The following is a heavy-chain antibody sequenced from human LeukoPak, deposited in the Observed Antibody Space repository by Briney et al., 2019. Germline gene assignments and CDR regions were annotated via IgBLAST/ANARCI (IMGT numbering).Heavy chain of an antibody. CDR1: GFTFSNVW. Sequence: GGSLRLSCAASGFTFSNVWMSWVRQAPGKGLEWVSAMYTGGTTYYADSVTGRFTVSRDTSRNTLFLHMDSLRAEDTAVYYCAKDEATSGGGLASWGQGTLVIVSS. J-gene: IGHJ5*01. V-gene: IGHV3-53*01. CDR3: AKDEATSGGGLAS. CDR2: MYTGGTT. D-gene: IGHD3-16*01.